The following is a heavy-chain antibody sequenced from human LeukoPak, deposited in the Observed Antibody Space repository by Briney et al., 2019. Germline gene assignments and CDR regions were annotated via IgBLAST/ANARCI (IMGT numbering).Heavy chain of an antibody. CDR3: ARDQALRVVGATTADY. J-gene: IGHJ4*02. CDR1: GGSFSGYY. D-gene: IGHD1-26*01. V-gene: IGHV4-34*01. Sequence: KPSETLSLTCAVYGGSFSGYYWSWIRQPPGKGLEWIGEINHSGSTNYNPSLKSRVTISVDTSKNQFSLKLTSVTAADTAVYYCARDQALRVVGATTADYWGQGTLVTVSS. CDR2: INHSGST.